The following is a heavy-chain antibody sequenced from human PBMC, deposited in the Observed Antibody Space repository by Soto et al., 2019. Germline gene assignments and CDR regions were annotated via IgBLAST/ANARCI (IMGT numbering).Heavy chain of an antibody. CDR1: GFTFSSYA. D-gene: IGHD5-12*01. CDR3: AKDLARNSGYDFSWAKYYYYGMDV. V-gene: IGHV3-23*01. Sequence: PGGSLRLSCAASGFTFSSYAMSWVRQAPGKGLEWVSAISGSGGSTYYADSVKGRFTISRDNSKNTLYLQMNSLRAEDTAVYYCAKDLARNSGYDFSWAKYYYYGMDVWGQGTTVTVSS. J-gene: IGHJ6*02. CDR2: ISGSGGST.